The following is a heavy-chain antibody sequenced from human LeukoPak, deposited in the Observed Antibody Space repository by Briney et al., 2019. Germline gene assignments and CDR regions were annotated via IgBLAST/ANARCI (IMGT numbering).Heavy chain of an antibody. CDR2: IYYSGST. V-gene: IGHV4-39*01. Sequence: SETLSLTCTVSGRSISSSSYYWRWPRQPPGKGVGGIVRIYYSGSTYYNPSLKSRVTISVDTSKNQFSLKLSPVTAADTAVYYCARQGYCSSTSCQSDYYMDVWGKGTTVTVSS. J-gene: IGHJ6*03. CDR3: ARQGYCSSTSCQSDYYMDV. D-gene: IGHD2-2*01. CDR1: GRSISSSSYY.